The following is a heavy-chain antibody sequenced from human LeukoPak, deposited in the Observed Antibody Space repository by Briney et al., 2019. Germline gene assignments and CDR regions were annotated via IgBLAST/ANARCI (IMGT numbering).Heavy chain of an antibody. J-gene: IGHJ4*02. Sequence: PGGSLRLSCAASGFTFDDYAMHWVRQAPGKGLEWVSGISWNSGSIGYADSVKGRFTISRDNAKNSLYLQMNSLRAEDTAVYYCARSPLLWFGEIMYYFDYWGQGTLVTVSS. D-gene: IGHD3-10*01. V-gene: IGHV3-9*01. CDR1: GFTFDDYA. CDR3: ARSPLLWFGEIMYYFDY. CDR2: ISWNSGSI.